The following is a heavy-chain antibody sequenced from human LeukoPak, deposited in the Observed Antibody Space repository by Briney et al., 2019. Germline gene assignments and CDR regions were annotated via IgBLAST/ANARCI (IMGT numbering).Heavy chain of an antibody. V-gene: IGHV3-48*03. J-gene: IGHJ6*04. D-gene: IGHD5-12*01. CDR1: GFTFSSYE. Sequence: PGGSLRLSSAASGFTFSSYEMNWVRQAPGTGLEWVSYISSSGSTKYYADSVKGRFTISRDNAKNSLYLQMNSLRAEDTSVYYCARKDYGGYAYYYYGLDVWGKGTTVTVSS. CDR3: ARKDYGGYAYYYYGLDV. CDR2: ISSSGSTK.